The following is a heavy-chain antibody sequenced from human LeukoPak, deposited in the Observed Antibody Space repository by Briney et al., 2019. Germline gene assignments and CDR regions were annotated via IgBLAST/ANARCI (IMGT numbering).Heavy chain of an antibody. Sequence: ASVKVSFKASGGTFSSYAISWVRQAPGQGLEWMGGIIPIFGTANYAQKFQGRVTITADESTSTAYMELSSLRSEDTAVYYCARDGAAYSSSWSWDYWGQGTLVTVSS. V-gene: IGHV1-69*13. J-gene: IGHJ4*02. D-gene: IGHD6-13*01. CDR3: ARDGAAYSSSWSWDY. CDR1: GGTFSSYA. CDR2: IIPIFGTA.